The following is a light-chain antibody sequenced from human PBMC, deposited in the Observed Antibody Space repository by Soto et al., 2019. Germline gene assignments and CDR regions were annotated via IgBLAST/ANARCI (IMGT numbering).Light chain of an antibody. CDR3: GTWDTGLSAGV. Sequence: QSVLTQPPSVSAAPGQRVTISCSGSASNVGTQFVSWYQHRPGAAPKLLIYDNDERSSEIPDRFSGSKSDTSATLTITGVQTGDEADYYCGTWDTGLSAGVFGGGTQLTVL. CDR1: ASNVGTQF. V-gene: IGLV1-51*01. CDR2: DND. J-gene: IGLJ2*01.